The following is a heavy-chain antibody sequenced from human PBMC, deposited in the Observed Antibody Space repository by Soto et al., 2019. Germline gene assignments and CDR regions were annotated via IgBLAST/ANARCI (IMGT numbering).Heavy chain of an antibody. Sequence: GGSLRLSCAASGFTFSSYAMSWVRQAPGKGLEWVSAISGSGGSTYYADSVKGRFTISRDNSKNTLYLQMNSLRAEDTAVYYCAKEFPPRATVTRSDAFDIWGQGTMVTVSS. D-gene: IGHD4-17*01. J-gene: IGHJ3*02. V-gene: IGHV3-23*01. CDR2: ISGSGGST. CDR3: AKEFPPRATVTRSDAFDI. CDR1: GFTFSSYA.